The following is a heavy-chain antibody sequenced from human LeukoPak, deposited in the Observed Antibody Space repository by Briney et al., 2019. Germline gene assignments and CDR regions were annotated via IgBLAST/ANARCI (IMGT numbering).Heavy chain of an antibody. CDR3: ATNILVRDIINWFDP. J-gene: IGHJ5*02. CDR2: IKPNSGGT. Sequence: GASVKVSCKASGYSFADYYMHWVRQAPGQGLEWMGWIKPNSGGTRSAQKFQGRVTMTRDTSISTAYMELSSLRYDDTAAYYCATNILVRDIINWFDPWGQGTLVTVSS. V-gene: IGHV1-2*02. CDR1: GYSFADYY. D-gene: IGHD3-10*01.